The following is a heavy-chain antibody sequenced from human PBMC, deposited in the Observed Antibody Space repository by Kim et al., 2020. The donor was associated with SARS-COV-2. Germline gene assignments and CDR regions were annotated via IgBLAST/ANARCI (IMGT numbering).Heavy chain of an antibody. CDR2: IYYSGST. CDR1: GGSISSHY. Sequence: SETLSLTCTVSGGSISSHYWSWIRQSPGKGLEWIGYIYYSGSTNYNPSLKSRVTISVDTSKNQFSLKLNSVTAADTAVYYCARVPGGGQPFWGQGTLVTVSS. CDR3: ARVPGGGQPF. D-gene: IGHD2-2*01. V-gene: IGHV4-59*11. J-gene: IGHJ4*02.